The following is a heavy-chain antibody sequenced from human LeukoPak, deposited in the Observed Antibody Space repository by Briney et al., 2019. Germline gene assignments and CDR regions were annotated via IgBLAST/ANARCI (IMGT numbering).Heavy chain of an antibody. CDR3: ARHSHYDFWSGYLDY. V-gene: IGHV5-10-1*01. CDR1: GYTFTSYW. D-gene: IGHD3-3*01. Sequence: PGESLKISCKGSGYTFTSYWISWVRQMPGKGLEWMGKIDPSDSYTSYSPSFQGHVTISADKSISAAFLQWSSLKASDTAMYYCARHSHYDFWSGYLDYWGQGTLVTASS. J-gene: IGHJ4*02. CDR2: IDPSDSYT.